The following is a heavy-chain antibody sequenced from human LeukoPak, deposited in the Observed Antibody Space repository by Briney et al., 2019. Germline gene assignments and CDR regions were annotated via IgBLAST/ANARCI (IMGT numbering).Heavy chain of an antibody. D-gene: IGHD1-26*01. CDR2: IYYSGST. J-gene: IGHJ6*03. CDR1: GGSLSSHH. V-gene: IGHV4-59*11. CDR3: TRSYYHYYYYMDV. Sequence: SETLSLTCTVSGGSLSSHHWSWIRQPPGKGLEWIGSIYYSGSTNNNPSLKSRVTISVDTSNSQFSLTLNSVTAADTAVYYSTRSYYHYYYYMDVWGKGTTVTVSS.